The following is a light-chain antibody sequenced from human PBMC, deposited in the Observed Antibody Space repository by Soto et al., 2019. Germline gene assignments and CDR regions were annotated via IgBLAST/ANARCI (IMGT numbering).Light chain of an antibody. CDR3: QQWSNWPLT. J-gene: IGKJ3*01. V-gene: IGKV3-11*01. Sequence: EIVMTQSPATLAVTPGERVTLSCKASQSVSRNLAWYQQKPGQAPRLLIYDASNRATGIPARFSGSGSGTDFTLIISSLEPEDFAIYYCQQWSNWPLTFGPGTKVDIK. CDR1: QSVSRN. CDR2: DAS.